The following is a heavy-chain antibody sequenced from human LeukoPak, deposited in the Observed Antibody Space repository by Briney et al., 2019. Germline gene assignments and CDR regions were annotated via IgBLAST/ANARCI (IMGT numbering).Heavy chain of an antibody. D-gene: IGHD5-18*01. CDR1: GFTFSSYG. CDR3: AKDSGGYSYGPGGY. J-gene: IGHJ4*02. V-gene: IGHV3-30*18. CDR2: ISYDGSNK. Sequence: GGSLRLSCAASGFTFSSYGMHWVRQAPGEGLELVAVISYDGSNKYYADSVKGRFTISRDNSKNTLYLQMNSLRAEDTAVYYCAKDSGGYSYGPGGYWGQGTLVTVSS.